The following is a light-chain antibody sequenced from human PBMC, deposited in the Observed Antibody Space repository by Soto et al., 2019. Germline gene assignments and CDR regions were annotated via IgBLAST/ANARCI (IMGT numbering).Light chain of an antibody. Sequence: DFQMTQSPSSLSASVGDRVSITCRASQSIGSSLNGYQQKPGKAPKLLIYSASTLQGGGPSRFSGSGSGTDFTLTISSLQPEDFATYYCQQSYTAPFTFGPGTKVDVK. CDR2: SAS. V-gene: IGKV1-39*01. J-gene: IGKJ3*01. CDR1: QSIGSS. CDR3: QQSYTAPFT.